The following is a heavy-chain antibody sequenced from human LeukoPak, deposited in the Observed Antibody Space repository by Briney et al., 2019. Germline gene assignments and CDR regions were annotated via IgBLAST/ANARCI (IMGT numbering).Heavy chain of an antibody. J-gene: IGHJ4*02. CDR2: INHSGST. CDR1: GGSFSGYY. V-gene: IGHV4-34*01. D-gene: IGHD6-19*01. Sequence: RSETLSLTCATYGGSFSGYYWSWIRQPPGKGLEWIGEINHSGSTNYNPSLKSRVTISVDTSKNQFSLKLSSVTAADTAVYYCASTSGWRSKGRFDYWGQGTLVTVSS. CDR3: ASTSGWRSKGRFDY.